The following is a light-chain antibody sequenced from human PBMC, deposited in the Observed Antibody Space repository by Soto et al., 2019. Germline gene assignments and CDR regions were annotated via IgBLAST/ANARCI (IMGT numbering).Light chain of an antibody. Sequence: QSVLTQPPSVSGAPGQRVTISCTGSKSNIGAGYDVHWYQQHPGKAPKVMIYEVSNRPSGVSNRFSGSKSGNTASLTISGLQAEDEADYYCSSYTSSSTYVFGTGTKVTVL. CDR1: KSNIGAGYD. CDR2: EVS. V-gene: IGLV1-40*01. J-gene: IGLJ1*01. CDR3: SSYTSSSTYV.